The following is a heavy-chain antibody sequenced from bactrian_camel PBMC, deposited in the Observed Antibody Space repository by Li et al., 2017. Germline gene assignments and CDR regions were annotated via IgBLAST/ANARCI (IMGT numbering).Heavy chain of an antibody. V-gene: IGHV3-1*01. CDR3: AADGGNVGPRPCDMY. J-gene: IGHJ4*01. CDR1: GFTFDDYA. CDR2: ISWSGDST. D-gene: IGHD1*01. Sequence: QLVESGGGSVQSGGSLRLSCVASGFTFDDYAMGWVRQAPGKGLEWLSAISWSGDSTYYADSVKGRFTISRDNTKNTLDLQMNSLKPEDTAMYYCAADGGNVGPRPCDMYLRQGTQVTVS.